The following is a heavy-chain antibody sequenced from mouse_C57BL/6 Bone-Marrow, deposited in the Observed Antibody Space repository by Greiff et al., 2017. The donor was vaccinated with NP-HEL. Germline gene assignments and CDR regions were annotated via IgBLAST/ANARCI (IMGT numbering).Heavy chain of an antibody. D-gene: IGHD1-1*01. Sequence: EVQLQQSGAELVRPGASVKLSCTASGFNIKDDYMHWVKQRPEQGLEWIGCIDPENGDTEYASKFQGKATITADTTSNTAYLQLSSLTSEDTAVYYCTTWPFITTVVATVDYWGQGTTLTVSS. CDR1: GFNIKDDY. CDR2: IDPENGDT. CDR3: TTWPFITTVVATVDY. V-gene: IGHV14-4*01. J-gene: IGHJ2*01.